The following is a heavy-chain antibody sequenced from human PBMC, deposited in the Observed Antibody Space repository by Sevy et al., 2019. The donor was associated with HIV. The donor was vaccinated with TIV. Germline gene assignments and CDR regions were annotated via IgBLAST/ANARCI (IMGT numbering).Heavy chain of an antibody. CDR3: AKGSSGYLDY. Sequence: GGSLRLSCAASGFTFDDYAMHWVRQAPGKGLEWVSGISWNSGSIGYADSVKGRFTISRDNTKNSLYLQMNSLRAEDTALYYCAKGSSGYLDYWGQGTLVTVSS. V-gene: IGHV3-9*01. J-gene: IGHJ4*02. CDR2: ISWNSGSI. CDR1: GFTFDDYA. D-gene: IGHD3-3*01.